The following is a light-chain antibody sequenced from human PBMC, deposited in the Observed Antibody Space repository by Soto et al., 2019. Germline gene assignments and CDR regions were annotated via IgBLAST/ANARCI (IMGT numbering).Light chain of an antibody. CDR2: ETI. Sequence: EIVLTHSPATLSLSPGERATLSCRASQSVTNYLAWYQQKAGQAPRLLIYETIHRATGIPARFSGSGSGTDFTLTISSLEPEDFAVYYCQHRSHWLITFGQGTRLEIK. CDR3: QHRSHWLIT. V-gene: IGKV3-11*01. J-gene: IGKJ5*01. CDR1: QSVTNY.